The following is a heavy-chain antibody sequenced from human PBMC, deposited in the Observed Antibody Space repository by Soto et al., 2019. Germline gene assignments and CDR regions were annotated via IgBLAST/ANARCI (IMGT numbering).Heavy chain of an antibody. CDR1: CFSFSSFS. J-gene: IGHJ4*02. CDR2: VSYDGSNK. CDR3: ARDRDYYDSRGYSDY. D-gene: IGHD3-22*01. V-gene: IGHV3-30-3*01. Sequence: PVWSLILSCASSCFSFSSFSMHLVLQAPGKGLECVAVVSYDGSNKYYADSVKGRFTISRDNSNNTLFLQMNSLRAEDTAVYYCARDRDYYDSRGYSDYWGQGTLVTVSS.